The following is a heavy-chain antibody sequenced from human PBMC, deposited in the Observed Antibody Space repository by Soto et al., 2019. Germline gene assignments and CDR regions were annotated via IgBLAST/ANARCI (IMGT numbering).Heavy chain of an antibody. J-gene: IGHJ4*02. D-gene: IGHD3-10*01. CDR1: GGSISSGGYY. CDR2: ISHSGNT. CDR3: ARVKASGVNFDY. Sequence: PSETLSLTCTVSGGSISSGGYYWTWIRQPPGKGLEWIGYISHSGNTYYNSSLKSRLTMSLDTSKNQFSLKLSSVTAADTAVYYCARVKASGVNFDYWGQGTLVT. V-gene: IGHV4-30-4*01.